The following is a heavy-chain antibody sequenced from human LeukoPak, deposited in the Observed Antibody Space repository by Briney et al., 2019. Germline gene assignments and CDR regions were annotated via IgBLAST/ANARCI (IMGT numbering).Heavy chain of an antibody. J-gene: IGHJ4*02. CDR2: IYHSGST. D-gene: IGHD3-10*01. Sequence: PSETLSLTCTVSGYSISSGYYWGWIRQPPGKGLEWIGSIYHSGSTYYNPSLKSRVTISVDTSKNQFSLKLSSVTAADTAVYYCARSLGGGGDYWGQGTLVTVSS. CDR3: ARSLGGGGDY. V-gene: IGHV4-38-2*02. CDR1: GYSISSGYY.